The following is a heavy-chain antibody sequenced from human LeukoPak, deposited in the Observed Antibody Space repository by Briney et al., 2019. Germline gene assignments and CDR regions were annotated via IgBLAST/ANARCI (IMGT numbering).Heavy chain of an antibody. Sequence: TGGSLRLSCAASGFTFSSYAMSWVRQAPGEGLEWVAAISGSGGSTYYADSVKGRFTISRDNSKNTLYLQMNSLRAEDTAVYYCAKARYLQRFDYWGQGTLVTVSS. CDR3: AKARYLQRFDY. J-gene: IGHJ4*02. V-gene: IGHV3-23*01. D-gene: IGHD3-9*01. CDR1: GFTFSSYA. CDR2: ISGSGGST.